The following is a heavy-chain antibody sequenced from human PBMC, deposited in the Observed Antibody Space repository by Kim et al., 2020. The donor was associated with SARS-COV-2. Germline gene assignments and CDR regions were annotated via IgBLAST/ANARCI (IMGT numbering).Heavy chain of an antibody. Sequence: GGSLRLSCAASGFTVSSNYMSWVRQAPGKGLEWVSVIYSGGSTYYADSVKGRFTISRDNSKNTLYLQMNSLRAEDTAVYYCARDLSSCWFGLGAFDMWGQGTMVTVSP. CDR2: IYSGGST. CDR3: ARDLSSCWFGLGAFDM. J-gene: IGHJ3*02. V-gene: IGHV3-53*01. D-gene: IGHD6-19*01. CDR1: GFTVSSNY.